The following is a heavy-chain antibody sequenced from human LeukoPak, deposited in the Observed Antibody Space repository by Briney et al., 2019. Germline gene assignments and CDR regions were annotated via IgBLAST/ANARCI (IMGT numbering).Heavy chain of an antibody. J-gene: IGHJ4*02. CDR3: ARDEGSSSWHEGFDY. Sequence: ASVKVSCKASGYTFTSYYMHWVRQAPGQGLEWMGIINPSGGSTSYALKFQGRVTMTRDTSTSTVYMELSSLRSEDTAVYYCARDEGSSSWHEGFDYWGQGTLVTVSS. D-gene: IGHD6-13*01. V-gene: IGHV1-46*01. CDR1: GYTFTSYY. CDR2: INPSGGST.